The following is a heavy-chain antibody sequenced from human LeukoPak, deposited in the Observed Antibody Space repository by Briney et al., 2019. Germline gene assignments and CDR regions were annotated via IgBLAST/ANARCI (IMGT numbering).Heavy chain of an antibody. CDR3: VNGESFYGDYGFDY. J-gene: IGHJ4*02. V-gene: IGHV3-30*02. CDR2: IRSHNSDT. Sequence: PGGSLRLSCATSGFTFSSYGMNWVRQAPGEGLEWLASIRSHNSDTYYADSLKGRFTISRDNSKNTLYLQMGNLSVDDTAVFYCVNGESFYGDYGFDYWGQGTLVTVSS. D-gene: IGHD4-17*01. CDR1: GFTFSSYG.